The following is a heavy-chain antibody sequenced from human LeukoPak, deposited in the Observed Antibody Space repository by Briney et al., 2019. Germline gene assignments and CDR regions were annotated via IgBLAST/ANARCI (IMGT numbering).Heavy chain of an antibody. CDR3: ASPGVRGVINSY. D-gene: IGHD3-10*01. CDR1: GGSFSGYY. CDR2: INHSGST. J-gene: IGHJ4*02. V-gene: IGHV4-34*01. Sequence: SETLSLTCAVYGGSFSGYYWSWIRQPPGKGLERIGEINHSGSTNYNPSLKSRVTISVDTSKNQFSLKLSSVTAADTAVYYCASPGVRGVINSYWGQGTLVTVSS.